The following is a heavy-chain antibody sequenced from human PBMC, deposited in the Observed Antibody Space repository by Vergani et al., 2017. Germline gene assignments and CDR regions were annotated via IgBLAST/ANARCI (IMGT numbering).Heavy chain of an antibody. CDR2: IYTSGST. J-gene: IGHJ5*02. CDR1: GGSISSGSYY. Sequence: QVQLQESGPGLVKPSQTLSLTCTVSGGSISSGSYYWSWIRQPAGKGLEWIGRIYTSGSTNYNPSLKSRVTISVDTSKNQFSLKLSSVTAADTAVYYCARDWVSQQLVEGWFDPWGQGTLVTVSS. V-gene: IGHV4-61*02. D-gene: IGHD6-13*01. CDR3: ARDWVSQQLVEGWFDP.